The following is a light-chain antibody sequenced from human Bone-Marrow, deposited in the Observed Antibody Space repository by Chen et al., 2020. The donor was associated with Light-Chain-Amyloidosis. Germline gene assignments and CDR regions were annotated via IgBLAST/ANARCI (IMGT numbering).Light chain of an antibody. CDR3: QQDRTSPLT. CDR2: GSS. J-gene: IGKJ4*01. CDR1: QTISSNY. Sequence: EIVLTQSPGTLSLSPGEGANLSYRASQTISSNYLTWYQQTFGKAPRILIYGSSSRATGITDRFTGSGYGTEFTLTINRLEPEDFARYYCQQDRTSPLTFGGGTKVEIK. V-gene: IGKV3-20*01.